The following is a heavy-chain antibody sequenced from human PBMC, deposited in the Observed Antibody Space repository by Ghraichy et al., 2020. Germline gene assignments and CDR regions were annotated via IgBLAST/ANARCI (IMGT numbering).Heavy chain of an antibody. CDR3: AGSFAIIRYFEI. CDR2: IHHSGST. D-gene: IGHD3-10*01. Sequence: SETLSLTCTVSGGSISSSNYYWGWIRQPPGKGLEWIGSIHHSGSTYYDPSLKSRIMISVDTSKKQFSLNLSSVTAADTAVYYCAGSFAIIRYFEIWGRGTLVTVSS. J-gene: IGHJ2*01. V-gene: IGHV4-39*01. CDR1: GGSISSSNYY.